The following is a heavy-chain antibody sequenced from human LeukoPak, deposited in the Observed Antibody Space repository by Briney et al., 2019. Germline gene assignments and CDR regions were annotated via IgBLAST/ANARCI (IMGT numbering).Heavy chain of an antibody. J-gene: IGHJ5*02. CDR3: ARIVGGSYPGA. CDR2: ISSSSSTI. D-gene: IGHD1-26*01. CDR1: GFTFSSYS. Sequence: GGSLRLSCAASGFTFSSYSMNWVRQAPGKGLEWVSYISSSSSTIYYADSVKGRFTISRDNAKNSLYLQMNSLRAEDTAVYYCARIVGGSYPGAWGQGTLVTVSS. V-gene: IGHV3-48*01.